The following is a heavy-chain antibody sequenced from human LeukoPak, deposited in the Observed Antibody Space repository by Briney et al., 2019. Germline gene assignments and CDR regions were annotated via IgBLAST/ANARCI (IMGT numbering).Heavy chain of an antibody. CDR3: ASELVFPFGMDV. J-gene: IGHJ6*02. CDR2: ISGSGGST. D-gene: IGHD2-8*01. V-gene: IGHV3-23*01. Sequence: GGSLRLSCAASGFTFSSYAMSWVRQAPGKGLEWVSAISGSGGSTYYADSVKGRFSISRLNPKNTLYLQMNSLRPDDTAVYYCASELVFPFGMDVWAQGTTVTVSS. CDR1: GFTFSSYA.